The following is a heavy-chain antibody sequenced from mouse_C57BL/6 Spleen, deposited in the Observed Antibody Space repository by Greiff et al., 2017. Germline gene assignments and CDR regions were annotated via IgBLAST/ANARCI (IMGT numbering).Heavy chain of an antibody. J-gene: IGHJ4*01. CDR1: GYTFTSYW. CDR3: ARGDWDGAMDY. Sequence: QVQLQQPGTELVKPGASVKLSCKASGYTFTSYWMHWVKQRPGQGLEWIGNINPSNGGTTYNEKFKSKATLTVDKSSSTAYMQISSLTAEDSAVYYCARGDWDGAMDYWGQGTSVTVSS. D-gene: IGHD4-1*01. V-gene: IGHV1-53*01. CDR2: INPSNGGT.